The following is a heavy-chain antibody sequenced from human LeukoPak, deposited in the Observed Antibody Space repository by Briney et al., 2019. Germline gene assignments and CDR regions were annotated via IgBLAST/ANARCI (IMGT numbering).Heavy chain of an antibody. Sequence: SLRLYCASSGFTFDDYAMHWVRQVPGKGMEWVSGINWNSGSIGYADSVKGRFTISRDNAKNSLYLQMNSLRAEDTALYYCAKDIRPSQQLVMSVWGQGTLVTVSS. CDR3: AKDIRPSQQLVMSV. D-gene: IGHD6-13*01. V-gene: IGHV3-9*01. CDR2: INWNSGSI. CDR1: GFTFDDYA. J-gene: IGHJ4*02.